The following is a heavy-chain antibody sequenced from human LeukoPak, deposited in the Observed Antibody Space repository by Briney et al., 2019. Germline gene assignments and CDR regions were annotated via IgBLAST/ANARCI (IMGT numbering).Heavy chain of an antibody. Sequence: SETLSLTCTVSGGSISSYYWSWIRQPPGKGLEWIGYIYYSGSTNYNPSLKSRVTISVGTSKNQFSLKLSSVTAADTAVYYCARDGYSSSWYYFDYWGQGTLVTVSS. CDR1: GGSISSYY. CDR3: ARDGYSSSWYYFDY. CDR2: IYYSGST. V-gene: IGHV4-59*01. D-gene: IGHD6-13*01. J-gene: IGHJ4*02.